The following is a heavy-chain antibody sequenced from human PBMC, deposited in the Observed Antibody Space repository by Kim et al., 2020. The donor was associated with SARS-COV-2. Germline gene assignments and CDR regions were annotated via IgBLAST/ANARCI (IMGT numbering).Heavy chain of an antibody. D-gene: IGHD3-10*01. J-gene: IGHJ6*02. Sequence: GGSLRLSCAGSGFSVSDKFMNWVRQAPGKGLEWVSVIYSSGSTFYADSVKGRFTISRDNSENTLYLQMNSLRVEDTGVYYCARGEVGDLLYGRYFYAMDVWGQGTTVTVSS. CDR3: ARGEVGDLLYGRYFYAMDV. CDR2: IYSSGST. CDR1: GFSVSDKF. V-gene: IGHV3-53*01.